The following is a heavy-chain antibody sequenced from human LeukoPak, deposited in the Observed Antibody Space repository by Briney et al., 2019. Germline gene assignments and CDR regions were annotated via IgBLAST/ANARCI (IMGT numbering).Heavy chain of an antibody. CDR3: ARDYKYAFDN. CDR1: GFTFSDHS. D-gene: IGHD5-24*01. V-gene: IGHV3-48*01. Sequence: PGGSLGLSCAASGFTFSDHSMNWVRQAPGKGLEWISYIGIDSGNTNYADSVKGRFTISGDKAKNSLYLQMNSLRVEDTAVYYCARDYKYAFDNWGQGTLVTVSS. J-gene: IGHJ4*02. CDR2: IGIDSGNT.